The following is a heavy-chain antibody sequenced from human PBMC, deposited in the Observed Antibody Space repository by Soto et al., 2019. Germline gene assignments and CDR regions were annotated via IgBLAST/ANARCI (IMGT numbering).Heavy chain of an antibody. J-gene: IGHJ4*02. CDR1: GFSLSTSGVG. Sequence: QITLKESGPTLAKPTQTLTLTCTFSGFSLSTSGVGVGWIRQPPGKALEWLALIYWDDGKRYSPSLKSRLTITKDTAKTQGLLTMTNMDPVYTATYCCAPRQGEAAAGYRGQGTLVAVSS. CDR3: APRQGEAAAGY. D-gene: IGHD6-13*01. V-gene: IGHV2-5*02. CDR2: IYWDDGK.